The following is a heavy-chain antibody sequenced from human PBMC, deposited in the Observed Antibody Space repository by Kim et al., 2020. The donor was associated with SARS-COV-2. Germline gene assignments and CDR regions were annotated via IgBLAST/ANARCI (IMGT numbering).Heavy chain of an antibody. CDR3: ATEGGTSGRCGYFDF. D-gene: IGHD5-12*01. CDR2: MSFDGFSK. Sequence: GGSLRLYCLTSRSIFSTYVIHWVRQAPGKGLEWVAAMSFDGFSKYFADSVKGRFTISRDNSKNTVWLQVNSLRDEDSAMYYCATEGGTSGRCGYFDFWG. V-gene: IGHV3-30*04. CDR1: RSIFSTYV. J-gene: IGHJ4*01.